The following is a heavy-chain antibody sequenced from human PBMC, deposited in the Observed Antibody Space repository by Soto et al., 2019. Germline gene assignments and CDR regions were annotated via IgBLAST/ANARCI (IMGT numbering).Heavy chain of an antibody. CDR3: ARSEAGYDFWSGYPGHYYYYGMDV. J-gene: IGHJ6*02. D-gene: IGHD3-3*01. CDR2: ISYDGSNK. Sequence: GGSLRLSRAASGFTFSSYAMHWVRQAPGKGLEWVAVISYDGSNKYYADSVKGRFTISRDNSKNTLYLQMNSLRAEDTAVYYCARSEAGYDFWSGYPGHYYYYGMDVWGQGTTVTVSS. CDR1: GFTFSSYA. V-gene: IGHV3-30-3*01.